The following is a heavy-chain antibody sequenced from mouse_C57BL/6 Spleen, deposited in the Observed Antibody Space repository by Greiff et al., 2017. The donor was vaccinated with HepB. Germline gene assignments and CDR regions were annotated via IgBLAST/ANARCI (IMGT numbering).Heavy chain of an antibody. CDR1: GYTFTSYW. Sequence: QVQLKQPGAELVMPGASVKLSCKASGYTFTSYWMHWVKQRPGQGLEWIGEIYPSDSYTNYNQKFKGKSTLTVDKSSSTAYMQLSSLTSEDSAVYYCARYDSYAIDYWGQGTSVTVSS. V-gene: IGHV1-69*01. CDR3: ARYDSYAIDY. J-gene: IGHJ4*01. CDR2: IYPSDSYT.